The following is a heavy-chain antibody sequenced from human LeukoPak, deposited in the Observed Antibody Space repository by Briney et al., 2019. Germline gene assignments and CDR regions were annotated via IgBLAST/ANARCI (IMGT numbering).Heavy chain of an antibody. CDR3: AKGGSSSSWPY. J-gene: IGHJ4*02. CDR1: GFTFSSYA. D-gene: IGHD6-13*01. V-gene: IGHV3-23*01. CDR2: ISGSGVST. Sequence: GGSLRLSCAASGFTFSSYAMNWVRQAPGKGLEWVSAISGSGVSTYYADSVKGRFTISRDNSKNTLYLQMNSLRAEDTAVYYCAKGGSSSSWPYWGQGILVTVSS.